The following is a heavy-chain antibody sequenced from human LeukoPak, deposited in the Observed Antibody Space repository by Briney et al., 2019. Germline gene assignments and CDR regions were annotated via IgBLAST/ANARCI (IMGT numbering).Heavy chain of an antibody. J-gene: IGHJ4*02. CDR3: ARGRPHGNDY. CDR2: VNPDGSNT. Sequence: PGGSLRLSCEASAFAFSSYYMHWVRQAPGEGLVWVSYVNPDGSNTNYADSVKGRFTISRDNAKNTLYLQMNSLRVEDTAVYYCARGRPHGNDYWGQGTLVTVSS. D-gene: IGHD4-23*01. V-gene: IGHV3-74*01. CDR1: AFAFSSYY.